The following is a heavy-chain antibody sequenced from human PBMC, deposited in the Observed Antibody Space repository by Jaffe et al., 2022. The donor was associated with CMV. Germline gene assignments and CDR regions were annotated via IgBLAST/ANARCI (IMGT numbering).Heavy chain of an antibody. CDR2: IGTKGDSYAT. CDR3: TRGYCSGGSCYHVDV. CDR1: GFTFSGSA. D-gene: IGHD2-15*01. V-gene: IGHV3-73*02. Sequence: EVQLVESGGGLVQPGGSLKLSCAASGFTFSGSAMHWVRQASGKGLEWVGRIGTKGDSYATASAASVKDRFTISRDDSKNTAYLEMNSLKTEDTAVYYCTRGYCSGGSCYHVDVWGQGTTVTVSS. J-gene: IGHJ6*02.